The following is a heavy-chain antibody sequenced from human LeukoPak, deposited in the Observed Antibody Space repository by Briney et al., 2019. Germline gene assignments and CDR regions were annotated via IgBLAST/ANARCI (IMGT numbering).Heavy chain of an antibody. CDR1: GVTFRIYA. CDR3: AKERSFGTWLGDY. CDR2: ISGSGDGT. J-gene: IGHJ4*02. V-gene: IGHV3-23*01. Sequence: PGGSLRLSCAAAGVTFRIYAMTWVRQAPGKGLEWVSAISGSGDGTYYADSVEGRFTISRDNSKNTLYLQMSSLRAEDTAIYYCAKERSFGTWLGDYWGQGVLVTVSS. D-gene: IGHD2/OR15-2a*01.